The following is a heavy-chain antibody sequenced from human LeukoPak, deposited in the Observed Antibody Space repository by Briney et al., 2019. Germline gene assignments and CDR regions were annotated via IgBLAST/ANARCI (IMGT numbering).Heavy chain of an antibody. Sequence: SETLSLTCTVSGYSISSGYYWGWIRQPPGKGLEWIGSIYHSGRTYYNPSLKSRVTISVDTSKNQFSLKLSSVTAADTAVYYCARWGYSYGYWFDPWGQGTLVTVSS. CDR2: IYHSGRT. CDR3: ARWGYSYGYWFDP. J-gene: IGHJ5*02. V-gene: IGHV4-38-2*02. D-gene: IGHD5-18*01. CDR1: GYSISSGYY.